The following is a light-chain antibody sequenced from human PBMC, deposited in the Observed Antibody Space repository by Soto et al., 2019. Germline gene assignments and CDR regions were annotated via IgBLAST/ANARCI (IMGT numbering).Light chain of an antibody. V-gene: IGLV1-47*02. CDR2: DDN. Sequence: QSVLTQPPSVSGAPGQRVTISCTGSSSNIGAGYDVYWYQQLPGTAPKLLVFDDNQRPSGVPDRFSDSKSGTSAFLAISGLRSEDEADYYGAAWDNSLSGRVFGGGTKLTVL. J-gene: IGLJ3*02. CDR3: AAWDNSLSGRV. CDR1: SSNIGAGYD.